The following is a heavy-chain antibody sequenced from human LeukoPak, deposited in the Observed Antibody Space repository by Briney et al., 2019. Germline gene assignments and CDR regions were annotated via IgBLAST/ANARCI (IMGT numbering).Heavy chain of an antibody. CDR1: GGTFSSYA. Sequence: SVKVSCKASGGTFSSYAISWVRQAPGQGLEWMGGIIPIFGTANYAQKFQGRVTITADESTSTAYMELSSLRSEDTAVYYCARTVYDFWSDHNNNYNWFDPWGQGTLATVSS. J-gene: IGHJ5*02. V-gene: IGHV1-69*01. D-gene: IGHD3-3*01. CDR3: ARTVYDFWSDHNNNYNWFDP. CDR2: IIPIFGTA.